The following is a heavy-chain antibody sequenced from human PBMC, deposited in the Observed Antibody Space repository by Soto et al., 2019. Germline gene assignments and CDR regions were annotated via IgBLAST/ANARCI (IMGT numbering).Heavy chain of an antibody. V-gene: IGHV1-3*01. D-gene: IGHD3-22*01. J-gene: IGHJ4*02. CDR2: INAGNGNT. CDR3: ASGDYYDSSGYYWFLVH. CDR1: GYTFTSHA. Sequence: GASVKVSCKASGYTFTSHAMHWVRQAPGQRLEWMGWINAGNGNTKYSQKFQGRVTITRDESTSTAYMELSSLRSEDTAVYYCASGDYYDSSGYYWFLVHWGQGTLVTVSS.